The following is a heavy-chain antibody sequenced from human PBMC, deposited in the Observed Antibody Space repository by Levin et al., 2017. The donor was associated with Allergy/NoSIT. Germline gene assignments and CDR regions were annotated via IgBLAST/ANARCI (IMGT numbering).Heavy chain of an antibody. V-gene: IGHV3-23*01. CDR2: ISGSGGST. J-gene: IGHJ4*02. D-gene: IGHD1-26*01. CDR3: AKDLVGATPPDY. Sequence: GESLKISCAGSGFTFSSYAMSWVRQAPGKGLEWVSAISGSGGSTYYADSVKGRFTISRDNSKNTLYLQMNSLRAEDTAVYYCAKDLVGATPPDYWGQGTLVTVSS. CDR1: GFTFSSYA.